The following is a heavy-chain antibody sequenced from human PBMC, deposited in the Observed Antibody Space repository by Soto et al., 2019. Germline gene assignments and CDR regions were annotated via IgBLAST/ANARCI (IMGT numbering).Heavy chain of an antibody. D-gene: IGHD6-13*01. CDR3: VRDSIAASGFDS. CDR1: GGPFSSYT. V-gene: IGHV1-69*12. Sequence: QVQLVQSGAEVKKPGSSVKVSCKVSGGPFSSYTLSRVRQAPGQGPEWMGEIIPLFGTTNYVQGFQGRLTIAADVSTNTAYMELSSLRSDDTALYYCVRDSIAASGFDSWGQGTLVTVS. CDR2: IIPLFGTT. J-gene: IGHJ4*02.